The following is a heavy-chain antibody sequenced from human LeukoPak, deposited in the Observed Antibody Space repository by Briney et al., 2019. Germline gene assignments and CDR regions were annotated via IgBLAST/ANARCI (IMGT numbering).Heavy chain of an antibody. J-gene: IGHJ4*02. CDR1: GFTFSSYG. D-gene: IGHD6-19*01. V-gene: IGHV3-30*03. Sequence: GGSLRLSCAASGFTFSSYGMHWVRQAPGKGLEWVAVISYDGSNKYYADSVKGRFTISRDNSKNTVYLQMNSLRAEDTAVYYCARYYSHTSDWSEGGLDQWGQGTLVTVSS. CDR3: ARYYSHTSDWSEGGLDQ. CDR2: ISYDGSNK.